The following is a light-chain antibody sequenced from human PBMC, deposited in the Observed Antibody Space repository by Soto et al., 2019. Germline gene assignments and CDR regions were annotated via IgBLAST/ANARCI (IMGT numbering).Light chain of an antibody. CDR3: CSYAGNNSYV. V-gene: IGLV2-23*02. CDR1: SSDVGSYDL. J-gene: IGLJ1*01. Sequence: QSALTQPASMSGSPGQSITISCTGTSSDVGSYDLVSWYQHHPGKAPKVMIYEVNRRPSGVSNRFSGSKSGNTASLTISGLQADDETDYYCCSYAGNNSYVFGTGTKVTVL. CDR2: EVN.